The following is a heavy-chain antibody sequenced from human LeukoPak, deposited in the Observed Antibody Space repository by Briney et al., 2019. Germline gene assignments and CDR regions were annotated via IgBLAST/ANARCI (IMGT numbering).Heavy chain of an antibody. D-gene: IGHD3-10*01. CDR1: GFTFSNYW. CDR3: ARSHYYGSRGAFDI. V-gene: IGHV3-7*04. Sequence: GGSLRLSCAASGFTFSNYWMSWVRQAPGKGLEWVANIKQDGSEKYYVDSVKGRFTISRDNAKNSLYLQMNSLRAEDTAVYYCARSHYYGSRGAFDIWGQGTMVTVSS. J-gene: IGHJ3*02. CDR2: IKQDGSEK.